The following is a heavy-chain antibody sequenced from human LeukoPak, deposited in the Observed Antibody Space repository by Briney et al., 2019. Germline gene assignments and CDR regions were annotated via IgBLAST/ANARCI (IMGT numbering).Heavy chain of an antibody. CDR3: ASYFVGNGGRGY. CDR1: GDSFNSGNSN. CDR2: VYDSWNS. V-gene: IGHV4-30-4*01. D-gene: IGHD3-10*02. J-gene: IGHJ4*02. Sequence: SETLSLTCTASGDSFNSGNSNWTRIGQPQGRGREWLGSVYDSWNSYYNPSLESRITMSVDTSKNQYSLELSSVIAADTAVYYCASYFVGNGGRGYWGQGALVTVSS.